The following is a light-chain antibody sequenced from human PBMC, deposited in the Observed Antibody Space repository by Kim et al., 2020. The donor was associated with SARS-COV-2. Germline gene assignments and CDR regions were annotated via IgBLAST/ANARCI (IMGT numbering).Light chain of an antibody. CDR2: GAS. Sequence: VSPGDRATRSCRASQSVSNSLAWYQQKPGQAPRLLIYGASTRATGIPARFSGSGSRTEFTLTISSLQSEDFAVYYCQQYNNWPETFGQGTKVDIK. CDR1: QSVSNS. CDR3: QQYNNWPET. V-gene: IGKV3-15*01. J-gene: IGKJ1*01.